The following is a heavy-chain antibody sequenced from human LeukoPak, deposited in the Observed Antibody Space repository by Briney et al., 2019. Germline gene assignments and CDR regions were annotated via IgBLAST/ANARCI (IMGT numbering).Heavy chain of an antibody. Sequence: GGSLRLSCAASGFTFSSYAMHWVRQAPGKGLEWVAVISYDGSNKYYADSVKGRFTISRDNSKNTLYLQMNSLRAEDTAVYYCAKDLSSGWYGVFDYWGQGTLVTVSS. V-gene: IGHV3-30-3*01. CDR3: AKDLSSGWYGVFDY. CDR1: GFTFSSYA. D-gene: IGHD6-19*01. CDR2: ISYDGSNK. J-gene: IGHJ4*02.